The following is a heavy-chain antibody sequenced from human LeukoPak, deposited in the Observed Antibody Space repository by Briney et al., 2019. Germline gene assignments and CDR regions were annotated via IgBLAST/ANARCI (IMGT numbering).Heavy chain of an antibody. V-gene: IGHV3-21*01. Sequence: GGSLRLSCAASGFTFSDYSMNWVRQAPGKGLEWVSSISSRTTYISYADSLKGRFTISRDNAKNSLYLQMNSLRAEDTAVYYCVRDRCGSYPYYFDFWGQGTLVTVSS. CDR1: GFTFSDYS. CDR3: VRDRCGSYPYYFDF. J-gene: IGHJ4*02. CDR2: ISSRTTYI. D-gene: IGHD1-26*01.